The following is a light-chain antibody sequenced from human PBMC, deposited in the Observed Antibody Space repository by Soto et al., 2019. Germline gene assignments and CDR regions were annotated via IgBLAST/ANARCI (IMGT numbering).Light chain of an antibody. CDR1: ISDIGAGFD. V-gene: IGLV1-40*01. Sequence: QSVLTQPPSVSGAPGQRVTISCTGSISDIGAGFDVHWYQHLPGTAPKLLIYGNTNRPSGVPGRFSGSESGTSASLVITGLQAEDEADYYCQFYENIRTGFYVFGTGTKLTVL. CDR2: GNT. J-gene: IGLJ1*01. CDR3: QFYENIRTGFYV.